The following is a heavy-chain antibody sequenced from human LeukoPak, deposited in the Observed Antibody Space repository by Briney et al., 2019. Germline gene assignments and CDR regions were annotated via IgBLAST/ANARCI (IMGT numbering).Heavy chain of an antibody. V-gene: IGHV4-59*01. J-gene: IGHJ5*02. Sequence: SETLSLTCTVSGGSISNYYWSWIRQPPGKGLEWIGYIYYSGSANYNPSLKSRVTVSVDTSKNQFSLNLNSVTAADTAVYYCARGSIAAAEGSHWFDPWGQGTLVTVSS. CDR3: ARGSIAAAEGSHWFDP. D-gene: IGHD6-13*01. CDR2: IYYSGSA. CDR1: GGSISNYY.